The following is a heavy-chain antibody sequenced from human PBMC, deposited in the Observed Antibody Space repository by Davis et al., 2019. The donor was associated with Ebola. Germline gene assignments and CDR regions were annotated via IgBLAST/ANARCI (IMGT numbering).Heavy chain of an antibody. D-gene: IGHD6-13*01. CDR3: ARDRVAAAGLWDYYYYGMDV. V-gene: IGHV1-3*01. Sequence: ASVKVACKASGYTFTSYAMHWVRQAPGQRLEWMGWINAGNGNTKYSQKFQGRVTITRDTSASTAYMELSSLRSEDTAVYYCARDRVAAAGLWDYYYYGMDVWGQGTTVTVSS. CDR1: GYTFTSYA. CDR2: INAGNGNT. J-gene: IGHJ6*02.